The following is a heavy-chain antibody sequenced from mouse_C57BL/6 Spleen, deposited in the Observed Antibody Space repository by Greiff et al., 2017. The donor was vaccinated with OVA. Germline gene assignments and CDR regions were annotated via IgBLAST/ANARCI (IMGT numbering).Heavy chain of an antibody. J-gene: IGHJ2*01. CDR3: ARYNYGSSSDY. V-gene: IGHV7-3*01. Sequence: EVKVVESGGGLVQPGGSLSLSCAASGFTFTDYYMSWVRQPPGKALEWLGFIRNKANGYTTEYSASVKGRFTISRDNSQSSLYLQMNALRAEDSATYYCARYNYGSSSDYWGQGTTLTVSS. D-gene: IGHD1-1*01. CDR2: IRNKANGYTT. CDR1: GFTFTDYY.